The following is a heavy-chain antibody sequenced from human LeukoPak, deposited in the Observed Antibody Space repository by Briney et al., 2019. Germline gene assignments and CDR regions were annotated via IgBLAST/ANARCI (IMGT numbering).Heavy chain of an antibody. D-gene: IGHD3-3*01. CDR1: GYTFTGYY. Sequence: ASVKVSCKASGYTFTGYYMHWVRQAPGQGLEWMGRINPNSGGTNYAQKFQGRVTMTRDTSISTAYMELSRLRSDDTAVYYCARAWSRRHPYDAFDIWGQGTMVTVSS. CDR3: ARAWSRRHPYDAFDI. J-gene: IGHJ3*02. V-gene: IGHV1-2*06. CDR2: INPNSGGT.